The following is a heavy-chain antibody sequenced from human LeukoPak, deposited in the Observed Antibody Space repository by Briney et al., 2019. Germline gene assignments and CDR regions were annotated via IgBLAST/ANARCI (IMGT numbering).Heavy chain of an antibody. J-gene: IGHJ4*02. CDR3: ARDHSSSWYLPGD. CDR2: INPNSGGT. V-gene: IGHV1-2*02. Sequence: ASVKVSCKASGYTFTSYYMHWVRQAPGQGLEWMGWINPNSGGTNYAQKFQGRVTMTRDTSISTAYMELSRLRSDDTAVYYCARDHSSSWYLPGDWGQGTLVTVSS. CDR1: GYTFTSYY. D-gene: IGHD6-13*01.